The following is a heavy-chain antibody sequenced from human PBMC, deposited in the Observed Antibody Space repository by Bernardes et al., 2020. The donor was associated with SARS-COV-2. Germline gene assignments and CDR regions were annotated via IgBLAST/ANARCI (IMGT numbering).Heavy chain of an antibody. CDR2: ISTGRRTK. V-gene: IGHV3-48*03. CDR3: ARAKSKPSYVWGSYRNSEFDP. CDR1: GFNLSRSV. Sequence: GGFLSPSRAAPGFNLSRSVMNWIRPAPGKGPERVFYISTGRRTKFPADSVKGRFTLSRDNAKNSLYLQMNRLRAEDTALYHCARAKSKPSYVWGSYRNSEFDPWGQGTLVTVSS. D-gene: IGHD3-16*01. J-gene: IGHJ5*02.